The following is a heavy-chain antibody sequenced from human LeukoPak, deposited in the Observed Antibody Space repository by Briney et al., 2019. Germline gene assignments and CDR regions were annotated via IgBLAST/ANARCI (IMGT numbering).Heavy chain of an antibody. CDR1: GYTFTSYG. CDR2: ISAYSGNT. Sequence: GASVKVSCKASGYTFTSYGISWVRQAPGQGLEWMGWISAYSGNTNYAQKLQGRVTMTTDTSTSTAYMELRSLRSDDTAVYYCARSMDIVVEVAATPADYWGQGTLVTVSS. V-gene: IGHV1-18*04. J-gene: IGHJ4*02. CDR3: ARSMDIVVEVAATPADY. D-gene: IGHD2-15*01.